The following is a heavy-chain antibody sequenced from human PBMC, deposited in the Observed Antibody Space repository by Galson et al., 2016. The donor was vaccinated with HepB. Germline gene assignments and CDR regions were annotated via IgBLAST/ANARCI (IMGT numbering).Heavy chain of an antibody. J-gene: IGHJ3*01. CDR3: ARDRGYCTGGNCYRFFDF. CDR1: GFSFNIFS. D-gene: IGHD2-15*01. V-gene: IGHV3-48*01. Sequence: SLRLSCAASGFSFNIFSVSWVRQAPGKGLEWISYSDTTSTTTYYAESVRGRFTISRDNAKRLAHLQLNSLGVDDTAVYYCARDRGYCTGGNCYRFFDFWGQGIMVTVSS. CDR2: SDTTSTTT.